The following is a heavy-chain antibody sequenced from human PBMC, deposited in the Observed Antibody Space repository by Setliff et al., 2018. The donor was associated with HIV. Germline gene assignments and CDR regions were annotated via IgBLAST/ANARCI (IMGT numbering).Heavy chain of an antibody. CDR1: TSGGYF. J-gene: IGHJ3*01. CDR2: ISWNSGSI. Sequence: TSGGYFWSWVRQAPGKGLEWVSGISWNSGSIGYVDSMKGRLTISRDNAKSSLYLQMNNLRAEDTAVYYCACHCQSPDAFGVWGQGTMVTVSS. CDR3: ACHCQSPDAFGV. V-gene: IGHV3-9*01.